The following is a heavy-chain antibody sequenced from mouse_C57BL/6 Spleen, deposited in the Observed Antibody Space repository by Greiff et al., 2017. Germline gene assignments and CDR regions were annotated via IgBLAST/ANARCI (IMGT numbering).Heavy chain of an antibody. Sequence: QVQLQQSGPELVKPGASVKISCKASGYAFSSSWMNWVKQRPGKGLEWIGRIYPGDGDTNYNGKFKGKATLTADKSSSTAYLHLSRLTSEDSAVXFCARRYAMDFWGQGTSVSVSA. CDR1: GYAFSSSW. CDR3: ARRYAMDF. J-gene: IGHJ4*01. V-gene: IGHV1-82*01. CDR2: IYPGDGDT.